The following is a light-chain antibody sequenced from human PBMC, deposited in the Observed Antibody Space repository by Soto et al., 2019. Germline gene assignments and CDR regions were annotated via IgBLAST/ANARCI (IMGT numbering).Light chain of an antibody. CDR1: NIGDKR. Sequence: SYELTQPPSVSVAPEKTTTITCGGNNIGDKRVHWYRQKPGQAPVLLISYDSERPSGIPERFSGSKSGNTATLTISRVEAGDEADYYCQVWDIMADNYVFGGGTKLTVL. J-gene: IGLJ1*01. CDR3: QVWDIMADNYV. V-gene: IGLV3-21*04. CDR2: YDS.